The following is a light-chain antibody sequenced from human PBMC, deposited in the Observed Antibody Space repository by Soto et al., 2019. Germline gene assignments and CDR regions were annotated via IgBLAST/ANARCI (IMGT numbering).Light chain of an antibody. CDR3: LQKYFYPFT. Sequence: AIRMTQSPSSFSASTGDRVTITCRASQGISSYLAWYQQKPGKAPKLLIYAASTLQSGVPSRFSGSGSGTDFTLTISCLQSEDFATYYCLQKYFYPFTFGPGTKVDI. CDR2: AAS. CDR1: QGISSY. J-gene: IGKJ3*01. V-gene: IGKV1-8*01.